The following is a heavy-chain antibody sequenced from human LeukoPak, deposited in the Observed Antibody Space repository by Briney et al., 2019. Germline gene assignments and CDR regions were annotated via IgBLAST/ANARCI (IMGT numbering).Heavy chain of an antibody. J-gene: IGHJ6*03. Sequence: NPSETLSLTCTVSGDSISSDNYFWSWIRQPAGKGLEWIGRIYTSGNTNYNPSLKSRVTMSVDTSKNHFSLQLSSVTAADTAVYFCARGRVSSSTWHSTYYYYFYMDVWGKGTTVTVSS. CDR1: GDSISSDNYF. CDR3: ARGRVSSSTWHSTYYYYFYMDV. CDR2: IYTSGNT. V-gene: IGHV4-61*02. D-gene: IGHD4-11*01.